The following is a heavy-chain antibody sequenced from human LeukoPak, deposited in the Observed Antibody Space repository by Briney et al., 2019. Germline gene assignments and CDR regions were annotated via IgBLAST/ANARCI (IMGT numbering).Heavy chain of an antibody. CDR1: GFTFSNYG. CDR3: VKISSGSYYWGDFDY. D-gene: IGHD1-26*01. Sequence: GGSLRPSCAASGFTFSNYGMGWIRQAPGKGLEWVSFISGSGTSTYYADSVKGRFTISRDNSKNTLYLQMNSLRAEDTAVYYCVKISSGSYYWGDFDYWGQGTLVTVSS. J-gene: IGHJ4*02. V-gene: IGHV3-23*01. CDR2: ISGSGTST.